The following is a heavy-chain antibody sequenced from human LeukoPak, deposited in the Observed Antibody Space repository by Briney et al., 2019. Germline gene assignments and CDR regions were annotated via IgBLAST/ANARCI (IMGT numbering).Heavy chain of an antibody. CDR3: ARQVASGFDP. V-gene: IGHV3-48*03. CDR2: VSSSGTTI. J-gene: IGHJ5*02. Sequence: GGSLRLSCAASGFTFSSYEMNWVRQAPGKGLEWVSYVSSSGTTIYYADSVKGRFTVSRDNAKNSLYLQMNSLRAEDTVVYYCARQVASGFDPWGQGTLVTVSS. CDR1: GFTFSSYE.